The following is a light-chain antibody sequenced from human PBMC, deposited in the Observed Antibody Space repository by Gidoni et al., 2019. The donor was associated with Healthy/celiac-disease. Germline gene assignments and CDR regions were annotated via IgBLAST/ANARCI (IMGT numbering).Light chain of an antibody. CDR1: QSVSSN. CDR3: QQYNNWPPWT. J-gene: IGKJ1*01. V-gene: IGKV3-15*01. CDR2: GAS. Sequence: ATLSCRASQSVSSNLAWYQHKPGQAPRLLIYGASTRATGIPARFSGSGSGTEFTLTISSLQSEDFAVYYCQQYNNWPPWTFGQGTKVEIK.